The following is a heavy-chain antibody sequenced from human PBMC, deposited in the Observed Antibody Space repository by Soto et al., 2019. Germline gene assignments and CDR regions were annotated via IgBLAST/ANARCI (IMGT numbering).Heavy chain of an antibody. D-gene: IGHD6-13*01. CDR3: AKDKGYSSSWYYYGMDV. Sequence: QVQLVEPGGGVVQPGRSLRLSCAASGFTFSSYGMHWVRQAPGKGLEWVAVISYDGSNKYYADSVKGRFTISRDNSKNTLYLQMNSLRAEDTAVYYCAKDKGYSSSWYYYGMDVWGQGTTVTVSS. V-gene: IGHV3-30*18. CDR2: ISYDGSNK. J-gene: IGHJ6*02. CDR1: GFTFSSYG.